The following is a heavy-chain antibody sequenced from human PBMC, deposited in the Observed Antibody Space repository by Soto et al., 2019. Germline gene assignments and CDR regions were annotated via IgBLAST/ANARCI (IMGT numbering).Heavy chain of an antibody. CDR2: VYFVGNS. J-gene: IGHJ6*02. D-gene: IGHD3-16*01. V-gene: IGHV4-39*07. CDR3: ARDGGEIWNNNYYYSGMDV. CDR1: GDSISSASYF. Sequence: PSETLSLTCTVSGDSISSASYFWGWIRQPPGKGLEWIGSVYFVGNSYYNPSLKSRVSISVDASKNQFSLRLSSVTAADTAVYYCARDGGEIWNNNYYYSGMDVWGQGTTVTVSS.